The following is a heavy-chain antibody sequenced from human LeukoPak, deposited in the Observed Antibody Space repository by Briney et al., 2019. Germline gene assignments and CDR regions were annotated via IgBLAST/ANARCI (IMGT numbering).Heavy chain of an antibody. CDR2: TYYRSKWYN. CDR3: ARVSFLSGSHSFDY. J-gene: IGHJ4*02. V-gene: IGHV6-1*01. CDR1: GDSVSSNSAA. Sequence: SQTLSLTCAISGDSVSSNSAAWNWIRQSPSRGLEWLVRTYYRSKWYNEYAVSVKSRITINPDTSKNQFSLQLNSVTPEDMAVYYCARVSFLSGSHSFDYWGQGTLVTVSS. D-gene: IGHD3-16*02.